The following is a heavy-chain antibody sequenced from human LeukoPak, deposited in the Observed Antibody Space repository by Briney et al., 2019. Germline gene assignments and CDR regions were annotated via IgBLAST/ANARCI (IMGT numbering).Heavy chain of an antibody. D-gene: IGHD3-3*01. Sequence: PGGSLGLSCAASGFTFDDYAMHWVRQAPGKGLEWVSLISWDGGSTYYADSVKGRFTISRDNSKNSLYLQMNSLRAEDTALYYCAKDHDFWSGSLDYWGQGTLVTVSS. V-gene: IGHV3-43D*03. CDR3: AKDHDFWSGSLDY. CDR2: ISWDGGST. CDR1: GFTFDDYA. J-gene: IGHJ4*02.